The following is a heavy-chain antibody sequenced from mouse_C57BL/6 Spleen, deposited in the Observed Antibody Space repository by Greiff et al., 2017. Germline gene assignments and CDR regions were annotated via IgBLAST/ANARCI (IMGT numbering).Heavy chain of an antibody. CDR1: GYTFTDYE. D-gene: IGHD1-1*01. V-gene: IGHV1-15*01. J-gene: IGHJ1*03. CDR2: IDPETGGT. Sequence: QVQLQQSGAELVRPGASVTLSCKASGYTFTDYEMHWVKQTPVHGLEWIGAIDPETGGTAYNQKFKGKAILTADKSSSTAYMELRSLTSEDAAVYYCTRSGDYGSSYDWYFGVWGTGTTVTVSS. CDR3: TRSGDYGSSYDWYFGV.